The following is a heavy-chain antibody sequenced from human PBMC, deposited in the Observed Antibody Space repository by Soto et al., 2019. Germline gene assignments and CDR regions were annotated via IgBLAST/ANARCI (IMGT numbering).Heavy chain of an antibody. CDR2: ISAYNGNT. D-gene: IGHD2-2*01. Sequence: ASVKVSCKASGYTFTSYGISWVRQAPGQGLEWMGWISAYNGNTNYAQKLQGRVTMTTDTSTSTAYMELRSLRSDDTAVYYCARVVSAAMVYYYYYMDVWGKGTTVTVSS. J-gene: IGHJ6*03. CDR1: GYTFTSYG. CDR3: ARVVSAAMVYYYYYMDV. V-gene: IGHV1-18*01.